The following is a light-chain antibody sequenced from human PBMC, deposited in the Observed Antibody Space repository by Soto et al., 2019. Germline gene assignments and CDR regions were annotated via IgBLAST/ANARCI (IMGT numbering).Light chain of an antibody. J-gene: IGLJ1*01. Sequence: QSALTQPASVSGSPGQSITISCTGTSSDVGGYNYVSWYQQHPGKAPKLMIYDVSNRPSGVSIRFSGSKSGNTASLTISGLQAEDEADYYRSSYTSSSTRVFGTGTKVTVL. V-gene: IGLV2-14*01. CDR3: SSYTSSSTRV. CDR2: DVS. CDR1: SSDVGGYNY.